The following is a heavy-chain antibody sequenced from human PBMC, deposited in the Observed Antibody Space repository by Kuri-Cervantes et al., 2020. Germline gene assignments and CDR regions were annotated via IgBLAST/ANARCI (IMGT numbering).Heavy chain of an antibody. Sequence: GESLKISCAASGFTFSSYWMNWVRQAPGKGLEWVANINKDGSEKYYVGSVEGRFTISRDNAENSLYLQMNSLRTEDTAVYYCAGGTGWNFDYWGRGTLVTVSS. CDR3: AGGTGWNFDY. CDR1: GFTFSSYW. CDR2: INKDGSEK. V-gene: IGHV3-7*01. J-gene: IGHJ4*02. D-gene: IGHD6-19*01.